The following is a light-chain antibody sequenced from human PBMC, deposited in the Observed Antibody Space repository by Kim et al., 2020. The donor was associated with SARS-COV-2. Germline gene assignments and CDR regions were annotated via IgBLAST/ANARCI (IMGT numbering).Light chain of an antibody. J-gene: IGLJ3*02. CDR1: SSDVGGYNY. CDR2: DIS. V-gene: IGLV2-14*03. Sequence: QSALTQPASVSGSPGQSITISCTGTSSDVGGYNYVSWYQQHPGKAPKLMIYDISNRPSGVSNRFCGSKSGNTASLTISGLQAEDEADYYCSSYTSSNTGVFGGGTQLTVL. CDR3: SSYTSSNTGV.